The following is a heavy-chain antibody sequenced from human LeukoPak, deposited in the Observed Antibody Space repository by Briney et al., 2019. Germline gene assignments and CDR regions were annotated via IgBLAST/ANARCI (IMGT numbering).Heavy chain of an antibody. D-gene: IGHD4-17*01. J-gene: IGHJ4*02. V-gene: IGHV4-59*01. Sequence: SETLSLTCTVSGGSISSYYWSWIRQPPGKGLEWIGYIYYSGSTNHNPSLKSRVTISVDTSKNQFSLKLSSVTAADTAVYYCARVGLYGDWIDYWGQGTLVTVSS. CDR2: IYYSGST. CDR1: GGSISSYY. CDR3: ARVGLYGDWIDY.